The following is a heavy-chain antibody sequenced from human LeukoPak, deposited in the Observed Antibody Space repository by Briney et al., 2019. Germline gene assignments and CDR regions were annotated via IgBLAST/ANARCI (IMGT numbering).Heavy chain of an antibody. V-gene: IGHV4-38-2*02. CDR1: GYSISSGYY. D-gene: IGHD1-26*01. CDR2: IYHSGST. CDR3: ARHEYSGSYYGLSWFDP. Sequence: PSETLSLTCTVSGYSISSGYYRGWIRQPPGKGLEWIGSIYHSGSTYYNPSLKSRVTISVDTSKNQLSLKLSSLTAADTAVYYCARHEYSGSYYGLSWFDPWGQGTLVTVSS. J-gene: IGHJ5*02.